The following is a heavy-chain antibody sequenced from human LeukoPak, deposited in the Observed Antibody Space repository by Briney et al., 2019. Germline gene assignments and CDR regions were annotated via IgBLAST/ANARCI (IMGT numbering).Heavy chain of an antibody. V-gene: IGHV4-59*08. J-gene: IGHJ4*02. Sequence: SETLSLTCTVSGGSISSYYWSWIRQPPGKGLEWIGYIYYSGSTNYNPSPKSRVTISVDTSKNQFSLKLSSVTAADTAMYYCARLGYDSSGYYYRPLDYWGQGTLVTVSS. CDR2: IYYSGST. CDR1: GGSISSYY. CDR3: ARLGYDSSGYYYRPLDY. D-gene: IGHD3-22*01.